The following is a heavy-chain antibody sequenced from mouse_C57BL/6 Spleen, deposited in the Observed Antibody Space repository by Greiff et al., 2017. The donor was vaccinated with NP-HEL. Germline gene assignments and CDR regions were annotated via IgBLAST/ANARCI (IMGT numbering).Heavy chain of an antibody. CDR1: GYTFTSYW. CDR2: IYPGSGST. D-gene: IGHD2-1*01. Sequence: QVQLQQPGAELVKPGASVKMSCKASGYTFTSYWITWVKQRPGQGLEWIGDIYPGSGSTNYNEKFKSKATLTVDTSCSTAYMQLSSLTSEDSAVYYCARSGGNYPAWFAYWGQGTLVTVSA. J-gene: IGHJ3*01. CDR3: ARSGGNYPAWFAY. V-gene: IGHV1-55*01.